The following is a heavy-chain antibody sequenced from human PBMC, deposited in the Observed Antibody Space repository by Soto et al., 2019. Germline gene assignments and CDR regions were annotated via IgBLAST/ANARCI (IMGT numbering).Heavy chain of an antibody. D-gene: IGHD3-16*01. V-gene: IGHV1-18*01. CDR3: ARESPYALYYYGMDV. CDR2: ISAYNGNT. CDR1: GYTFTSYG. J-gene: IGHJ6*02. Sequence: ASVKVSCKASGYTFTSYGISWLRQAAGQGLEWMGWISAYNGNTNYAQKLQGRVTMTTDTSTSTAYMELRSLRSDDTAVYYCARESPYALYYYGMDVWGQGTTVTVSS.